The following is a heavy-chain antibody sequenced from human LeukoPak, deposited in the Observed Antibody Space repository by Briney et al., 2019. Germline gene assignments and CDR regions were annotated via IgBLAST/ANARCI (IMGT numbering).Heavy chain of an antibody. V-gene: IGHV1-18*01. Sequence: ASVKVSGKASGYTFTSYGISWVRQAPGQGLEWMGWISAYNGNTNYAQKLQGRVTMTTDTSTSTAYMELRSLRSDDTDVYYCARVRRYYYYYMDVWGKGTTVTVSS. CDR2: ISAYNGNT. D-gene: IGHD4-17*01. J-gene: IGHJ6*03. CDR1: GYTFTSYG. CDR3: ARVRRYYYYYMDV.